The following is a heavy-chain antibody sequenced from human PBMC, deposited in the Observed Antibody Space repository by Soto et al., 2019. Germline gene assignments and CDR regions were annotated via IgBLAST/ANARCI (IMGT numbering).Heavy chain of an antibody. CDR1: GGSISSYY. Sequence: PSETLSLTCTVSGGSISSYYWSWIRQPPGKGLEWIGYIYYSGSTNYNPSLKSRVTLSVDTSKNQFSLKLSSVTAADTAVYYCASQYYYDSSGSQTFDYWGQGTLIT. D-gene: IGHD3-22*01. J-gene: IGHJ4*02. V-gene: IGHV4-59*01. CDR2: IYYSGST. CDR3: ASQYYYDSSGSQTFDY.